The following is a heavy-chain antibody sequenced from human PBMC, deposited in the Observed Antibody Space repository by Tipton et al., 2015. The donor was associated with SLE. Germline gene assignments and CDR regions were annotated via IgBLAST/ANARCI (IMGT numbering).Heavy chain of an antibody. CDR3: ARRTYYDSAPDVFDI. CDR1: GYSFSNYW. J-gene: IGHJ3*02. Sequence: QSGAEVKKPGESLKISCKGSGYSFSNYWVGWVRQMPGKGLEWMGIIYPGDSDTRYSPSFQGQVTISVDKSISTAYLQWNSLKASDTAMYYCARRTYYDSAPDVFDIWGQGTMVTVSS. CDR2: IYPGDSDT. D-gene: IGHD3-22*01. V-gene: IGHV5-51*03.